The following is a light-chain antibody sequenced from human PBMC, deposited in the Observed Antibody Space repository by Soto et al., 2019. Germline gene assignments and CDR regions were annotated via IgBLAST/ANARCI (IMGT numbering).Light chain of an antibody. CDR2: DAS. J-gene: IGKJ3*01. Sequence: DIQMTQSPSSLSATVGDRVTITCQASQDIINYLNWYQQKPGKAPKLLIYDASNLETGVPSRFSGSGSGTDFTFTISSLQPEDIETYYCQQYDNLLFTFGPGTKVDIK. CDR1: QDIINY. V-gene: IGKV1-33*01. CDR3: QQYDNLLFT.